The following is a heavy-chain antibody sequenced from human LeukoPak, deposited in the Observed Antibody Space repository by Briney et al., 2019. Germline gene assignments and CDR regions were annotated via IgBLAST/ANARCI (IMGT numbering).Heavy chain of an antibody. CDR2: INHSGST. CDR3: AREGSDSSGYYYLHY. CDR1: GGPFSGYY. V-gene: IGHV4-34*01. J-gene: IGHJ4*02. D-gene: IGHD3-22*01. Sequence: SETLSLTCAVYGGPFSGYYWSWIRQPPGKGLEWIGEINHSGSTNYNPSLKSRVTISVDTSKNQISLKLSSVTAADTAVYYCAREGSDSSGYYYLHYWGQGTLVTVSS.